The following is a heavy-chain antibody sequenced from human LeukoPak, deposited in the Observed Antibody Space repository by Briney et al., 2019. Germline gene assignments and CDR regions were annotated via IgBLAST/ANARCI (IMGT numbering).Heavy chain of an antibody. D-gene: IGHD4-23*01. CDR1: GYTSRVYP. CDR3: ARSPTVVTSGDI. V-gene: IGHV3-30-3*01. CDR2: ISYDGSNK. Sequence: RGSQRLSCAPSGYTSRVYPRHGAARAPGRGGGGVAVISYDGSNKYFADSVKGRFTISRDNSKNTLYLQMNSLRVEDTAVYYCARSPTVVTSGDIWGQGTMVTVSS. J-gene: IGHJ3*02.